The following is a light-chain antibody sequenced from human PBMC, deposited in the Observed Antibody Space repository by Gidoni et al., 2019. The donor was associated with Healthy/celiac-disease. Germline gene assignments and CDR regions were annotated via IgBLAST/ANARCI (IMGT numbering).Light chain of an antibody. CDR2: DAS. Sequence: DIQMTQSPSSLSASVGDRVTITCQASQDISNYLNWYQQKPGKAPKLLIYDASNLETGVPSRFSGSGSGTDFTFTISSLQPEDIATYDCQQYDNLPPNTFGGGTKVEIK. J-gene: IGKJ4*01. V-gene: IGKV1-33*01. CDR1: QDISNY. CDR3: QQYDNLPPNT.